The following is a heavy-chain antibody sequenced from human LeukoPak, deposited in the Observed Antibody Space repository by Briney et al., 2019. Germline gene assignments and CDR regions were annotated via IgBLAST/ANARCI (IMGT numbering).Heavy chain of an antibody. CDR2: IHTSGST. Sequence: SETLSLTCTVSGGSISSYYWSWIRQPAGEGLEWIGRIHTSGSTNYNPSLKSRVTMSVGTSKNQFSLKLSSVTAADTAVYYCARDVYYYDSSGYYHFDYWGQGTLVTVSS. V-gene: IGHV4-4*07. CDR3: ARDVYYYDSSGYYHFDY. CDR1: GGSISSYY. D-gene: IGHD3-22*01. J-gene: IGHJ4*02.